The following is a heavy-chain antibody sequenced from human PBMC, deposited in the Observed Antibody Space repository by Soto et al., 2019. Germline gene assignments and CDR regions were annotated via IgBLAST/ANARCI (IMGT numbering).Heavy chain of an antibody. CDR2: IYYSGST. CDR3: ATYLYGSGSFFN. CDR1: SGSIGSGDYY. Sequence: SETLSLTCTVSSGSIGSGDYYWNWIRQPPGKGLEWIGYIYYSGSTYYNPSLKSRVTISVDTSQNQFSLKLNSVTAADTAVYYCATYLYGSGSFFNWGQGTLVTVSS. D-gene: IGHD3-10*01. V-gene: IGHV4-30-4*08. J-gene: IGHJ4*02.